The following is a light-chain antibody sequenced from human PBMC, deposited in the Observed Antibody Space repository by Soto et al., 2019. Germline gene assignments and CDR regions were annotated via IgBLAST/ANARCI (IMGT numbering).Light chain of an antibody. J-gene: IGKJ2*01. CDR1: QTTTDW. CDR3: QQYSSYSYT. V-gene: IGKV1-5*03. CDR2: KTS. Sequence: DIQMTQSPSTLSASVGDRVTITCRASQTTTDWLAWYQQKPGKAPKLLIYKTSSLESGVPSRFSGSGSGTEFTLTISCLQPDDFASYYCQQYSSYSYTFGQGTKLEI.